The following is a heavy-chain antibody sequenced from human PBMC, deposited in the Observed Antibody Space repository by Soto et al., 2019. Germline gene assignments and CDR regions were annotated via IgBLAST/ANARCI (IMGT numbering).Heavy chain of an antibody. D-gene: IGHD2-15*01. CDR1: GGTFSSYA. J-gene: IGHJ3*02. V-gene: IGHV1-69*01. CDR2: IISISGTA. CDR3: ARDRGRIVVVVAATQFDAFDI. Sequence: QVQLVQSGAEVKKPGSSVKVSCKASGGTFSSYAISWVRQAPGQGLEWMGGIISISGTANYAQKFQGRVTITADESTSTAYMELSSLRSEDTAVYYCARDRGRIVVVVAATQFDAFDIWGQGTMVTVSS.